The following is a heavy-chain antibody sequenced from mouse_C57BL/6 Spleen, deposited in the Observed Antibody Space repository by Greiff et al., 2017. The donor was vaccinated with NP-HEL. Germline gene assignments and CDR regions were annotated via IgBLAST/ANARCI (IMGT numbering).Heavy chain of an antibody. CDR1: GYTFTSYT. CDR2: INPSSGYT. CDR3: ARSAYYGSSFMDY. V-gene: IGHV1-4*01. J-gene: IGHJ4*01. Sequence: QVQLQQSGAELARPGASVKMSCKASGYTFTSYTMHWVKQRPGQGLEWIGYINPSSGYTKYNQKFKDKATLTADKSSSTAYMQLSSLTSEDSAVYYCARSAYYGSSFMDYWGQGTSVTVSS. D-gene: IGHD1-1*01.